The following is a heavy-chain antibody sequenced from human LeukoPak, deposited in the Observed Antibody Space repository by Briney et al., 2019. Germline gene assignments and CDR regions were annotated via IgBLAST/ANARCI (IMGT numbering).Heavy chain of an antibody. J-gene: IGHJ4*02. V-gene: IGHV5-51*01. CDR2: IFPDDSDT. CDR1: GYSFTNYW. D-gene: IGHD3-9*01. CDR3: ARRDILTGILDY. Sequence: GESLKISCKGSGYSFTNYWIGWVRQMPGKGLEWMGIIFPDDSDTRYSPPFQGQVTISAVKSISTAYLQWSSLKASDSATYYCARRDILTGILDYWGQGTLVTVSS.